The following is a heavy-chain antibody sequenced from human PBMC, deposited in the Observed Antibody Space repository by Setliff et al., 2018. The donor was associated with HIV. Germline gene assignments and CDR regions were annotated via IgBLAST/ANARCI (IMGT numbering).Heavy chain of an antibody. J-gene: IGHJ5*02. CDR2: INPNSGGT. CDR1: GYTFTGYY. D-gene: IGHD1-26*01. Sequence: ASVKASCKASGYTFTGYYMHWVRQAPGQGLEWMGWINPNSGGTNYAQKFQGRVTMTRDTSISTAYMELSRLRSDDTAVYYCARDLGPGGGSYRMPINWFDPWGQGTLVTVSS. V-gene: IGHV1-2*02. CDR3: ARDLGPGGGSYRMPINWFDP.